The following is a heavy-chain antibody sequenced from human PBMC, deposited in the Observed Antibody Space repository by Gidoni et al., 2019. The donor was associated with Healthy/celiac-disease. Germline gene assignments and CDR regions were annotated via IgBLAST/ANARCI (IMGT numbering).Heavy chain of an antibody. CDR1: GSTVSSYW. V-gene: IGHV3-7*01. CDR2: IKQDGSEK. D-gene: IGHD3-22*01. Sequence: EVQLVESGGGLVQPGGSLRLSCAASGSTVSSYWMSWVRPAPGMGPEGVANIKQDGSEKYYVDSVKGRFTISRDNAKNSLYLQMNSLRAEDTAVYYCARAHYYDSSGYYSFAFDIWGQGTMVTVSS. J-gene: IGHJ3*02. CDR3: ARAHYYDSSGYYSFAFDI.